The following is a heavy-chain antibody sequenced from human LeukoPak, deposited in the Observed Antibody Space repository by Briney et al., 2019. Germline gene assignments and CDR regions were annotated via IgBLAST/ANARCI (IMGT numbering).Heavy chain of an antibody. D-gene: IGHD6-13*01. CDR3: ARMGYSSSLTTGRIDY. J-gene: IGHJ4*02. Sequence: ASVKVSCKASGYTFTSYGISWVRQAPGQGLEWMGWISAYNGNTNYAQKLQVRVTMSTDTSTSTAYMELRSLRSDDTAVYYCARMGYSSSLTTGRIDYWGQGTLVTVSS. V-gene: IGHV1-18*01. CDR1: GYTFTSYG. CDR2: ISAYNGNT.